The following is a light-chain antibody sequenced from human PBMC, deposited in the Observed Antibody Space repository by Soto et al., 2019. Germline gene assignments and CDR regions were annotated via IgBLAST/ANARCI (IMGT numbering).Light chain of an antibody. J-gene: IGLJ1*01. V-gene: IGLV2-14*01. Sequence: QSALTQPASVSGSPGQSITISCTGTSSDVGGYNYVSWYQQHPGKAPKLMIYDVSNRPSGVSNRFSGSKSGNTASLTISGLQAEDEADYYRSSYTSSSTPVVFGTGTKLTVL. CDR1: SSDVGGYNY. CDR2: DVS. CDR3: SSYTSSSTPVV.